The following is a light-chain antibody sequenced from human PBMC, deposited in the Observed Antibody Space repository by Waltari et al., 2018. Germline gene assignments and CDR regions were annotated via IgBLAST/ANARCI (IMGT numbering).Light chain of an antibody. CDR3: QKYGSTPRP. J-gene: IGKJ4*01. CDR2: EES. CDR1: QYISFY. V-gene: IGKV1-39*01. Sequence: DIQMTQSPSSLSASVGDRVTITCRASQYISFYLNWYQQKPGKSPKLLSYEESSLPSGVPSRFSGSASGTDFTLPISRLEPEDFAVYYCQKYGSTPRPFGGGTKVEV.